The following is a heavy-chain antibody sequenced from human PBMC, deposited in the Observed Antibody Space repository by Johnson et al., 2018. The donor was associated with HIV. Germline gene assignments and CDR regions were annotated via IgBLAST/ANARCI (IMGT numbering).Heavy chain of an antibody. D-gene: IGHD3-3*01. Sequence: QMQLVESGGGLVQPGRSLRLSCAASGFTFSSYAMHWVRQAPGKGLEWVAVISYDGSNKYYADSVKGRFTISRDNSKNTVFLQMNSLRPEDTAMYYCAAYYDFWSGSYTSGFDIWGQGTMVTVSS. CDR3: AAYYDFWSGSYTSGFDI. CDR1: GFTFSSYA. J-gene: IGHJ3*02. CDR2: ISYDGSNK. V-gene: IGHV3-30*04.